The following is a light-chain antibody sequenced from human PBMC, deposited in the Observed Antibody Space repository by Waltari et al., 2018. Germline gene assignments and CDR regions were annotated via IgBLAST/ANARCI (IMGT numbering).Light chain of an antibody. CDR2: EFN. J-gene: IGLJ1*01. CDR3: SSYAGNNIYV. V-gene: IGLV2-8*01. CDR1: NSYVGSFTY. Sequence: QYSLTQPPPASGSPGQSVTIPCAGTNSYVGSFTYVPWFQQHPGKTPKLIIYEFNKRPSGVPDRFSGSKSGDTASLTVSGLQAEDEADYYCSSYAGNNIYVFGTATKVTVL.